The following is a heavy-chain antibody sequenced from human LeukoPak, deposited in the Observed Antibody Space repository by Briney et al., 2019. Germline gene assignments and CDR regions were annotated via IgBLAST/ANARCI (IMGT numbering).Heavy chain of an antibody. Sequence: GGSLRLSCAASGFTFSSYAMSWGRQAPGEGLEGVSAISGSGGSTYYAASVKGRFTISTDNSKNTLYLQMNSLTAEDTAVYYCAKDPSLGTVVPNWGQGTPVTASS. D-gene: IGHD2-15*01. V-gene: IGHV3-23*01. CDR3: AKDPSLGTVVPN. J-gene: IGHJ4*02. CDR1: GFTFSSYA. CDR2: ISGSGGST.